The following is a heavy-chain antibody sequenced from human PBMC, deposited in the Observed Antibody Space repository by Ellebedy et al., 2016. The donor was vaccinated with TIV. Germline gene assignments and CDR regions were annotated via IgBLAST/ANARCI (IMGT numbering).Heavy chain of an antibody. CDR3: ASNYGYGVPVDF. Sequence: GESLKISCRGSGYKFTNYWIGWVRQKPGKGLDWIGIIYPGDLNTMYSPSFQGQVTISADKSVSTAYLQWPSLKASDTAMYFCASNYGYGVPVDFWGQGTLVIVSS. J-gene: IGHJ4*02. CDR2: IYPGDLNT. CDR1: GYKFTNYW. V-gene: IGHV5-51*01. D-gene: IGHD5-18*01.